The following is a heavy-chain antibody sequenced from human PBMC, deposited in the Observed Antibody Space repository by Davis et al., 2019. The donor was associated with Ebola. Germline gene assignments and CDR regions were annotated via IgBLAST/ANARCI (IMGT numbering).Heavy chain of an antibody. D-gene: IGHD3-10*01. CDR3: ARGLGFGELLYAHYFDY. V-gene: IGHV3-48*01. CDR1: GFTFSSYS. Sequence: GESLKISCAASGFTFSSYSMNWVRQAPGKGLEWVSYISSSSSTIYYADSVKGRFTISRDNAKNSLYLQMNSLRAEDTAVYYCARGLGFGELLYAHYFDYWGQGTLVTVSS. CDR2: ISSSSSTI. J-gene: IGHJ4*02.